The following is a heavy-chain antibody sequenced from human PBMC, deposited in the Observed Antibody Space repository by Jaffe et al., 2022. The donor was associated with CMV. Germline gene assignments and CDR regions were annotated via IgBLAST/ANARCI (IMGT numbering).Heavy chain of an antibody. CDR2: IDPSDTDT. CDR3: ARQRDYYQRSGYYDY. CDR1: GYRFTNYW. D-gene: IGHD3-22*01. J-gene: IGHJ4*02. Sequence: EVQLVQSGGEVKKPGDSLKISCKGSGYRFTNYWIAWVRQMPGKGLEWMGIIDPSDTDTRYSPSFQGQVTISADKSLTTAYLQWTSLKASDTAIYYCARQRDYYQRSGYYDYWGQGTLVTVSS. V-gene: IGHV5-51*01.